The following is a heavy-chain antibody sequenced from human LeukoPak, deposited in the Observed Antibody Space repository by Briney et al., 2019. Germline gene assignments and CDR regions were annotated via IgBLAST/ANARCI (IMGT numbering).Heavy chain of an antibody. V-gene: IGHV3-66*01. J-gene: IGHJ3*02. CDR2: IYSGGST. Sequence: PGGSLRLSCAASGFTVSSNYMNWVRQAPGKGLEWVSVIYSGGSTYYADSVKGRFTISRDNSKNTLYRQMNSLRAEDTAVYYCARYGLGAHAFDIWGQGKMVTVSS. D-gene: IGHD3/OR15-3a*01. CDR3: ARYGLGAHAFDI. CDR1: GFTVSSNY.